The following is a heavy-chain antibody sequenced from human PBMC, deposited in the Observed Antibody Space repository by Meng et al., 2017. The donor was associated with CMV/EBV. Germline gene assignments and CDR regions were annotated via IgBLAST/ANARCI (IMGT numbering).Heavy chain of an antibody. D-gene: IGHD3-22*01. CDR1: GYTFTGYY. CDR3: AREDDSSGWADY. V-gene: IGHV1-2*02. CDR2: INPNSGGT. J-gene: IGHJ4*02. Sequence: CKPSGYTFTGYYMHWVRQAPGQGLEWMGWINPNSGGTNYAQKFQGRVTMTRDTSISTAYMELSRLRSDDTAVYYCAREDDSSGWADYWGQGTLVTVSS.